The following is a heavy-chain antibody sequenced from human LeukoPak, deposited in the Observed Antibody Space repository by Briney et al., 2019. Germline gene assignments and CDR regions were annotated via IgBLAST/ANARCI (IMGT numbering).Heavy chain of an antibody. CDR1: SGSFSGYY. Sequence: SETLSLTSAVYSGSFSGYYWSWIRQPPGKGLEWIGEINHSGITNYNPSLKSRVTISVDTSKNQFSLKLSSVTAADTAVYYCASRTMVVPGFDYWGQGTQVTVSS. V-gene: IGHV4-34*01. CDR3: ASRTMVVPGFDY. CDR2: INHSGIT. J-gene: IGHJ4*02. D-gene: IGHD3-10*01.